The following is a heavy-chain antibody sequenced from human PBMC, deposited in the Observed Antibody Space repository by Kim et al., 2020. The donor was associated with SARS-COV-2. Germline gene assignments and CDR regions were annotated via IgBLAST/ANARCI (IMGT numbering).Heavy chain of an antibody. CDR2: IRSKAYGGTT. D-gene: IGHD4-17*01. V-gene: IGHV3-49*03. Sequence: GGSLRLSCTASGFTFGDYAMSWFRQAPGKGLEWVGFIRSKAYGGTTEYAASVKGRFTISRDDSKSIAYLQMNSLKTEDTAVYYCTRGGTTVTSPFDYWGQGTLVTVSS. CDR1: GFTFGDYA. CDR3: TRGGTTVTSPFDY. J-gene: IGHJ4*02.